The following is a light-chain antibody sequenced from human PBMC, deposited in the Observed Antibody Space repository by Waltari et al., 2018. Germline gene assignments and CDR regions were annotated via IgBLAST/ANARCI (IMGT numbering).Light chain of an antibody. Sequence: QLTQSPSSLSASVGDRVTITCRASQGISSFLAWYQQKAGKAPKLLIYSASTLQSGVPSGFSGSGSGTDFTLTISSLQPEDFATYYCQQLNSYPPTFGGGTKVEIK. CDR2: SAS. J-gene: IGKJ4*01. V-gene: IGKV1-9*01. CDR3: QQLNSYPPT. CDR1: QGISSF.